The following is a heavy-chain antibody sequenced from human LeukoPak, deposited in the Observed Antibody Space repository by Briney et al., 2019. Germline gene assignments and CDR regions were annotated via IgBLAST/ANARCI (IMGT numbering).Heavy chain of an antibody. V-gene: IGHV4-61*02. CDR1: GGSISTGNYY. CDR2: IYTSGST. CDR3: ARVVLIAAAGILWPCFDY. J-gene: IGHJ4*02. Sequence: SQTLSLTCTLSGGSISTGNYYWSWIRQPAGTGLEWIGRIYTSGSTNYNPSLKSRVTISVDTSKNQFSLKLSSVTAADTAVYYCARVVLIAAAGILWPCFDYWGQGTLVTVSS. D-gene: IGHD6-13*01.